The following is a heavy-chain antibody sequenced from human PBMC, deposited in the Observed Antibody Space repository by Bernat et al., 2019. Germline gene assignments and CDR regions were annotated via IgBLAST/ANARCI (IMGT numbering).Heavy chain of an antibody. D-gene: IGHD2-15*01. CDR2: IYYSGTT. CDR3: ARRVVVYFDY. J-gene: IGHJ4*02. V-gene: IGHV4-39*01. CDR1: GSSISSNNYY. Sequence: QLHLQESGPGLVKPSETLSLNCTVSGSSISSNNYYWGWIRQPPGKGLEWIGTIYYSGTTYYNPSLRSRVTLSFDTSKNQFSLKLSSVTAADTAVYYCARRVVVYFDYWGQGALVTVSS.